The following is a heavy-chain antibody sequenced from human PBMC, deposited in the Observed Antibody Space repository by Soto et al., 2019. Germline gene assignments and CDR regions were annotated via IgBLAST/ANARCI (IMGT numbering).Heavy chain of an antibody. J-gene: IGHJ6*02. CDR2: ISSSGDFT. Sequence: GPLRLSFADSGCTFSNYGMNWVRQAPGRGLEWVSTISSSGDFTFYADSVKGRFTISRDNSQSTLFLLMNSLGAEDTALYYCAAGKGIAAGMDVWGQGTTVTVSS. CDR3: AAGKGIAAGMDV. V-gene: IGHV3-23*01. D-gene: IGHD6-25*01. CDR1: GCTFSNYG.